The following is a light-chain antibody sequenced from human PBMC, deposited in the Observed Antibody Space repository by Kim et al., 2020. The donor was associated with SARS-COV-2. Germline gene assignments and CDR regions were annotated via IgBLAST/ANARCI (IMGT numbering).Light chain of an antibody. Sequence: GQKVTFSCSGSSSNIGNNSVSWYQQLPGTAPKLLLYDNNKRPSGIPDRFSGSKSGTSATLGITGLQTGDEADYYCGTWDSSLSAVVFGGGTQLTVL. CDR2: DNN. CDR3: GTWDSSLSAVV. V-gene: IGLV1-51*01. CDR1: SSNIGNNS. J-gene: IGLJ2*01.